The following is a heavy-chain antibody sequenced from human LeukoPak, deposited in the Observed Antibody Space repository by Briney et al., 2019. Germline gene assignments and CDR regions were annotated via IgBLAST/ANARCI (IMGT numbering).Heavy chain of an antibody. CDR2: INPSGGST. Sequence: ASVKVSCKASGYTFTSYYMHWVRQAPGQGLEWKGIINPSGGSTSYAQKFQGRVTMTRDTSTSTVYMELSSLRSEDTAVYYCASETKIAAAVQLDDYYYGMDVWGQGTTVTVSS. J-gene: IGHJ6*02. D-gene: IGHD6-13*01. CDR1: GYTFTSYY. CDR3: ASETKIAAAVQLDDYYYGMDV. V-gene: IGHV1-46*01.